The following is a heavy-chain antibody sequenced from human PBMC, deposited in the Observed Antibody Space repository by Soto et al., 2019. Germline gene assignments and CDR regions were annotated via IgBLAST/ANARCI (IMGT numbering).Heavy chain of an antibody. CDR2: ISSSGTTI. CDR3: VRFGGAAAGPGDY. D-gene: IGHD6-13*01. V-gene: IGHV3-48*03. J-gene: IGHJ4*02. CDR1: EFTFSSYE. Sequence: GGSLRLSCVASEFTFSSYEMNWVRQAPGKGLEWVSYISSSGTTIYYTDSVKGRFAISRDNAKKSLYLQMNSLRAEDTAVYYCVRFGGAAAGPGDYWGQGTLVTVSS.